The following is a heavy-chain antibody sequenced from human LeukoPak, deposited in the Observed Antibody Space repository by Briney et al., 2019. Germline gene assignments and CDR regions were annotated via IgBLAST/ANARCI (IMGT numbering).Heavy chain of an antibody. D-gene: IGHD3-10*01. V-gene: IGHV3-23*01. J-gene: IGHJ5*02. CDR1: GFTFTSYA. CDR3: AKDAGSGHYYRYNWFDP. CDR2: ISGSGGAT. Sequence: PGGSLRLSCAASGFTFTSYAMTWVRQAPGKGLEWVSTISGSGGATYYADSVQGQFTISRDNSKDTVYLQMNSLRAEDTAVYHCAKDAGSGHYYRYNWFDPWGQGTLVIVSS.